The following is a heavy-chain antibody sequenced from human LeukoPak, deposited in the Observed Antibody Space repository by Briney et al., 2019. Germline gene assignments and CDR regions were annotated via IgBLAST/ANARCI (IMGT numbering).Heavy chain of an antibody. CDR1: GFTFSNYG. V-gene: IGHV3-23*01. CDR3: AKEHDLWHEEGNWFDP. CDR2: ISADDTG. D-gene: IGHD3-3*01. Sequence: GGSLRLSCAASGFTFSNYGMSWVRQVPGKGLDWVSAISADDTGYYADSVKGRFIVSRDNSKNTLYLQLNRLRVEDTAVYYCAKEHDLWHEEGNWFDPWGQGTPVTVSS. J-gene: IGHJ5*02.